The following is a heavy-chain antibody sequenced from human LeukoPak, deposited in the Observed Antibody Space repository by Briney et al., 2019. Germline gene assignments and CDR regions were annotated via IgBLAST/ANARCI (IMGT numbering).Heavy chain of an antibody. D-gene: IGHD3-16*02. V-gene: IGHV4-34*01. Sequence: PSETLSITCAVYGGSFSGYYWSWIRQPPGKGLEWIGEINHSGSTNYNPSLKSRVTISVDTSKNQFSLKLSSVTAADTAVYYCARGRNYVWGSYRYDIFDYWGQGTLVTVSS. CDR2: INHSGST. J-gene: IGHJ4*02. CDR3: ARGRNYVWGSYRYDIFDY. CDR1: GGSFSGYY.